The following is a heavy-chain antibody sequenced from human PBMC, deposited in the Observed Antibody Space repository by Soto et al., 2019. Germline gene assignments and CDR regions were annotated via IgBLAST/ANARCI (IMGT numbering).Heavy chain of an antibody. CDR1: GYTLTELS. CDR3: ATGNDFWSGLDY. D-gene: IGHD3-3*01. CDR2: FDPEDGET. J-gene: IGHJ4*02. Sequence: ASVKVSCKVSGYTLTELSMHWVRQAPGKGLEWMGGFDPEDGETIYAQKFQGRVTMTEDTSTDTAYMELSSLRSEDTAVYYCATGNDFWSGLDYWGQGTLVTVSS. V-gene: IGHV1-24*01.